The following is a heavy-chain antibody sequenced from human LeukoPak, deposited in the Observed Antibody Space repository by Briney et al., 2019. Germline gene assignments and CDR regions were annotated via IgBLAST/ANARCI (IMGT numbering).Heavy chain of an antibody. CDR3: ARGLDDGYSYGLDY. Sequence: GGSLRLSCAASGFTFSSYEMNWVRQAPGKGLEWVSDISSSGTTIHYADSVKGRFTISRDNAKNSLYLQMSSLRAEDTAVYYCARGLDDGYSYGLDYWGQGTLITVSS. CDR2: ISSSGTTI. D-gene: IGHD5-18*01. J-gene: IGHJ4*02. V-gene: IGHV3-48*03. CDR1: GFTFSSYE.